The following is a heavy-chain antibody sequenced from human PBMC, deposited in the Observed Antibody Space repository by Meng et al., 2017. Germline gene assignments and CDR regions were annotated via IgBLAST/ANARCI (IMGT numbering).Heavy chain of an antibody. J-gene: IGHJ6*02. D-gene: IGHD6-19*01. CDR3: ARGSSGYYYKEYGMDV. CDR2: IYYSGST. CDR1: GYSISSGYY. Sequence: SQTLSLTCAVSGYSISSGYYWGWIRQPPGKGLEWIGYIYYSGSTNYNPSLKSRVTISVDTSKNQFSLKLSSVTAADTAVYYCARGSSGYYYKEYGMDVWGQGTTVTVSS. V-gene: IGHV4-38-2*01.